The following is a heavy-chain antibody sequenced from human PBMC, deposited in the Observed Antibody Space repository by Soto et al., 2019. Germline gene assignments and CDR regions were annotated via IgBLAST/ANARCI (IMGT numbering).Heavy chain of an antibody. CDR3: AKDIKCEDFTYGYFYYGMDV. V-gene: IGHV3-30*18. D-gene: IGHD3-10*01. CDR1: GFTFSDCS. CDR2: TSYNGNNK. J-gene: IGHJ6*02. Sequence: GGSLRLSCAASGFTFSDCSMHWVRQAPGKGLEWVASTSYNGNNKYYGDSVKGRFTISRDSSKNTLHLQMITLRPEDTAVYYCAKDIKCEDFTYGYFYYGMDVWGQGTTVTVSS.